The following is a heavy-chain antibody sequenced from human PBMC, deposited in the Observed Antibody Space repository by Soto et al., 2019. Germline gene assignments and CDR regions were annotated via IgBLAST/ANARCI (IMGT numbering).Heavy chain of an antibody. CDR3: AKSMGRSTSRTADF. Sequence: PGGSLRLSCAASGFTFSSYGMSWVRQAPGKGPEWVSSISDSGGSTYYADSVKGRFTVSRDNSKNTLFLQMNSLRAEDTAVYYCAKSMGRSTSRTADFWGQGTLVTVSS. CDR2: ISDSGGST. CDR1: GFTFSSYG. D-gene: IGHD2-2*01. J-gene: IGHJ4*02. V-gene: IGHV3-23*01.